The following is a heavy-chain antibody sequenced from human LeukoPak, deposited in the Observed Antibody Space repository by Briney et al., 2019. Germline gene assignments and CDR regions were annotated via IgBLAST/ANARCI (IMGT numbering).Heavy chain of an antibody. CDR2: ANRDGSET. CDR3: ARNNGMDV. CDR1: GFAFSSHW. V-gene: IGHV3-7*03. J-gene: IGHJ6*02. Sequence: GGSLRLSCAASGFAFSSHWMTWVRQVPGRGPEWVANANRDGSETYYLDSVKGRFTISKDNAKNSLYLQMNSLRAEDTALYHCARNNGMDVWGQGTTVIVSS.